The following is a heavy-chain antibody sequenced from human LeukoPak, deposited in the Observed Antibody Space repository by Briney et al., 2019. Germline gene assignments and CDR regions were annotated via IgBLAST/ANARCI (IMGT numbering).Heavy chain of an antibody. CDR3: AREVASLDY. CDR2: IYTSGST. J-gene: IGHJ4*02. D-gene: IGHD2-21*01. CDR1: GGSISSGNYF. Sequence: SQTLSLTCTVSGGSISSGNYFWSGIRQPAGKGLEWIGRIYTSGSTNYNPSLKSRVTMSVDTSKNQFSLKLSSMTAADTAVYYCAREVASLDYWGQGTLVTVSS. V-gene: IGHV4-61*02.